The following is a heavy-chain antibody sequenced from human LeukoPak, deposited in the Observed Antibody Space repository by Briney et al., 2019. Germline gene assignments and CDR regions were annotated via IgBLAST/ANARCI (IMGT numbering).Heavy chain of an antibody. Sequence: SETLSLTCAVYGGSFSGYYWSWIRQPPGKGLEWIGEINHSGSTNYNPSLKSRVTISVDTSKNQFSLKLSSVTAADTAVYYCARGRFVVPAAMPAEDYWGQGTLVTVSS. CDR3: ARGRFVVPAAMPAEDY. CDR1: GGSFSGYY. D-gene: IGHD2-2*01. CDR2: INHSGST. J-gene: IGHJ4*02. V-gene: IGHV4-34*01.